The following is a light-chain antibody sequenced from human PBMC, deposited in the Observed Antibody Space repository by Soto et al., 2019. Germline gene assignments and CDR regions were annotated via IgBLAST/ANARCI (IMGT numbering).Light chain of an antibody. Sequence: QSVLTQPRSVSGSPGQSVTISCTGTSSDVGGYNYVSWYQQHPGKAPKLMIYDVSKRPSGVPDRFSGCKSRNTASLTISGLQAEDEADYYCCSYAGSYTWVFGGGTKLTVL. V-gene: IGLV2-11*01. CDR1: SSDVGGYNY. CDR3: CSYAGSYTWV. CDR2: DVS. J-gene: IGLJ3*02.